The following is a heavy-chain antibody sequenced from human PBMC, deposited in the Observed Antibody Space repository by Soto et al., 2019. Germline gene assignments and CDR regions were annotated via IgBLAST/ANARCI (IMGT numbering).Heavy chain of an antibody. CDR3: ARRERYYGSPGWFDP. D-gene: IGHD3-10*01. CDR2: VYYNENT. Sequence: SETLSLTCTVPGGSITRFAYYWGWIRQPPGKGLEWIGTVYYNENTSYNPSLKSRVTISVDTAKNQFSLNLRSVTAADTAIYFCARRERYYGSPGWFDPWGQGTLVTVSS. V-gene: IGHV4-39*01. CDR1: GGSITRFAYY. J-gene: IGHJ5*02.